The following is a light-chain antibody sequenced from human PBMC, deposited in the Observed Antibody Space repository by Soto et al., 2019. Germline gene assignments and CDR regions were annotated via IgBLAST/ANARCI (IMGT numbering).Light chain of an antibody. CDR3: QQYNNWPET. Sequence: EIVMTQSPATLSVSPVERATLSCMASQSVSSNLAWYQQKPGQAPRLLIYGASTRATGIPARFSGSGSGTEFTLTISSLQSEDFAVYYCQQYNNWPETFGGGTKVDIK. J-gene: IGKJ4*01. CDR1: QSVSSN. CDR2: GAS. V-gene: IGKV3-15*01.